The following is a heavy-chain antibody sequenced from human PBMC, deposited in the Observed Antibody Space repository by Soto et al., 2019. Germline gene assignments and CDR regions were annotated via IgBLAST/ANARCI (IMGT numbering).Heavy chain of an antibody. D-gene: IGHD7-27*01. V-gene: IGHV1-18*01. J-gene: IGHJ5*02. CDR3: ARGPRIPNWGYRFDP. Sequence: ASVKVSCKASGYTFTSYGISWVRQAPGQGLEWMGWISAYNGNTNYAQKLQGRVTMTTDTSTSTAYMELRSLRSDDTAVYYCARGPRIPNWGYRFDPWGQGTLVTVSS. CDR2: ISAYNGNT. CDR1: GYTFTSYG.